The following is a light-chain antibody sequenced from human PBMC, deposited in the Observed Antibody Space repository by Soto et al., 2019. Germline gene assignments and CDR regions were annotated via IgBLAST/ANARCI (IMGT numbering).Light chain of an antibody. CDR2: DAS. Sequence: DIQMTQSPSSLSASVGDRVTITCKASQDISNSLNWYQQRPGKAPNLLIYDASNLETGVPSRFSESGSGTHSTLTIGVLSTEHTATYRCQQDNNLSLPFGGGTKADI. CDR1: QDISNS. CDR3: QQDNNLSLP. V-gene: IGKV1-33*01. J-gene: IGKJ4*01.